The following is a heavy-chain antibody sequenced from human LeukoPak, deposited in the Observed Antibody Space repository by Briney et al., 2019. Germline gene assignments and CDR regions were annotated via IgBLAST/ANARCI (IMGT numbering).Heavy chain of an antibody. Sequence: GGSLRLSCAASGFTFSSYAMSWVRQAPGKGLEWVSAISGSGGSTYYADSVKGRFTISKDNSKNTLYLQMNSLRAEDTAVYYCAKMARGDYYYYYMDVWGKGTTVTVSS. CDR3: AKMARGDYYYYYMDV. D-gene: IGHD5-24*01. V-gene: IGHV3-23*01. CDR1: GFTFSSYA. CDR2: ISGSGGST. J-gene: IGHJ6*03.